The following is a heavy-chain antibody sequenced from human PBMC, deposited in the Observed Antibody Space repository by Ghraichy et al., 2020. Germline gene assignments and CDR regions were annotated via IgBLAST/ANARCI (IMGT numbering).Heavy chain of an antibody. V-gene: IGHV1-69*13. Sequence: SVKDSCKASGGTLSSYAITWVRQAPGQGLEWMGGIIPIFGTANYAQKFQGRVTITADESTSTAYMEPSSLRVEDTAVYYCATPRDSGSYFDQYYYGMDVWGQGTTVTVSS. CDR3: ATPRDSGSYFDQYYYGMDV. CDR1: GGTLSSYA. CDR2: IIPIFGTA. D-gene: IGHD1-26*01. J-gene: IGHJ6*02.